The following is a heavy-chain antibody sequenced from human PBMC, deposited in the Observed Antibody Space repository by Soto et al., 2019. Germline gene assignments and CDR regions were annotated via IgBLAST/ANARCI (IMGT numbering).Heavy chain of an antibody. CDR3: ARGQQGGYYGVN. V-gene: IGHV3-74*01. CDR2: INTDGSST. CDR1: GFTFSTYW. J-gene: IGHJ4*02. Sequence: EVQLVESGGNLVQPGGSLRLSCAASGFTFSTYWIHWVRQTPGKGLVWVSRINTDGSSTNYADSVKGRFTISRDNARNTLYLQMNSLRLEDTAVYYCARGQQGGYYGVNWGQGTLVTVSS. D-gene: IGHD4-17*01.